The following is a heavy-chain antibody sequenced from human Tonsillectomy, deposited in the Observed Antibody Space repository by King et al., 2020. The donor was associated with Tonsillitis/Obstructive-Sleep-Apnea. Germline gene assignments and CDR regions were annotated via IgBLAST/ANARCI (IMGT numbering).Heavy chain of an antibody. V-gene: IGHV1-18*01. CDR2: ISAYSGNT. CDR3: ARDYCSTTSCYARYFDY. Sequence: VQLVESGAEVKKPGASVKVSCKASGYTFTNYGISWVRQAPGQGLEWMGWISAYSGNTNYAQTLQGRVTMTTDTSTSTAYMELRSLRSDATAVYYCARDYCSTTSCYARYFDYWGQGPLVTVSS. J-gene: IGHJ4*02. CDR1: GYTFTNYG. D-gene: IGHD2-2*01.